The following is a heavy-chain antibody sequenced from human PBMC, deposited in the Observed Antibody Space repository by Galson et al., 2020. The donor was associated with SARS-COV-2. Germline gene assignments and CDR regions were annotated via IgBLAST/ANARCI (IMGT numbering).Heavy chain of an antibody. V-gene: IGHV3-7*02. CDR1: GFTFSDSW. CDR3: GGARG. J-gene: IGHJ4*02. D-gene: IGHD1-26*01. CDR2: INPDGSTQ. Sequence: QLGESLKISCAASGFTFSDSWMAWVRQVPGKGLEWVASINPDGSTQFYVDSVKGRFSISRDNAKNSLSVHMYSLQVEDSGVYYCGGARGWGQGTLVTVSS.